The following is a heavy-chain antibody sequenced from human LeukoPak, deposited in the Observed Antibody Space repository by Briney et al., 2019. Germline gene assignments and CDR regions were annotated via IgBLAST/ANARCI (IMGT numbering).Heavy chain of an antibody. J-gene: IGHJ4*02. D-gene: IGHD3-22*01. Sequence: GSLRLSCAASGFTFSSYEMNWVRQAPGKGLEWVSVIYSGGSTDYADSVKGRFTISRDNSKNTLYLQMNSLRAEDTAVNYCALQNDSSPFDYWGQGTLVTVSS. CDR1: GFTFSSYE. CDR2: IYSGGST. CDR3: ALQNDSSPFDY. V-gene: IGHV3-53*01.